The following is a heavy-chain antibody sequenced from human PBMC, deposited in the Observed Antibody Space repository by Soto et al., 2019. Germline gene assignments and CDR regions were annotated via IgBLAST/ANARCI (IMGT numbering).Heavy chain of an antibody. Sequence: QVQLVESGGGVVQTGTSLRLSCAASGFTFSSYGMHWVRQAPGKGLEWVAVISYDGSKKYYADSVEGRFTISRDNSKNTVLLQMNSLRAEDTAVYYCAKDEGSGWYAPFDYWGQGTLVTVPS. CDR1: GFTFSSYG. CDR3: AKDEGSGWYAPFDY. V-gene: IGHV3-30*18. D-gene: IGHD6-19*01. J-gene: IGHJ4*02. CDR2: ISYDGSKK.